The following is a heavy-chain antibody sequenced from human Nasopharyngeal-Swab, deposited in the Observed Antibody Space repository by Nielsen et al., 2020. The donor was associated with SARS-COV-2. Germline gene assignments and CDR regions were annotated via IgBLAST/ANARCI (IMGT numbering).Heavy chain of an antibody. V-gene: IGHV1-69*10. CDR1: GGTFSSYG. J-gene: IGHJ6*03. Sequence: SVKVSCKTSGGTFSSYGISWVRQAPGEGLEWMGGIIPVLPITRYAQKFRDRVTITVDTSTSTAYMELSSLRSEDTATYYCARGGWLRRDYYYSYYYMDVWGKGTTVTVSS. CDR3: ARGGWLRRDYYYSYYYMDV. CDR2: IIPVLPIT. D-gene: IGHD5-24*01.